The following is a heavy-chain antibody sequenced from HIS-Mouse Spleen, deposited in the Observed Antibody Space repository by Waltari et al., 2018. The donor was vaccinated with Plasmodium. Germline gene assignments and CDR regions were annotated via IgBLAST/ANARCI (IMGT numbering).Heavy chain of an antibody. J-gene: IGHJ4*02. CDR2: INHNGST. Sequence: QVQLQQWGAGLLKPSETLSLTCAVYGGSFSGYYWSWIRQPPGKGLEWIGEINHNGSTNYNPSLKSRGTISVDTSKNQFSLKLSSVTAADTAVYYCARVIPLGIPHFDYWGQGTLVTVSS. CDR3: ARVIPLGIPHFDY. D-gene: IGHD7-27*01. CDR1: GGSFSGYY. V-gene: IGHV4-34*01.